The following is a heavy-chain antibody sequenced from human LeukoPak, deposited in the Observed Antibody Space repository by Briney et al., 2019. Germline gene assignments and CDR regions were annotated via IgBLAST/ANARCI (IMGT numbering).Heavy chain of an antibody. D-gene: IGHD6-13*01. CDR3: ARDLSSSGNY. J-gene: IGHJ4*02. Sequence: PGGSLRLSCAASGFTFSSYWMHWVRQAPGKGLVWVSRIKSDGSNYYADSVKGRFTIFRDNAKNTLYLQMNSLRAEDTAVYYCARDLSSSGNYWGQGTLVTVSS. V-gene: IGHV3-74*01. CDR2: IKSDGSN. CDR1: GFTFSSYW.